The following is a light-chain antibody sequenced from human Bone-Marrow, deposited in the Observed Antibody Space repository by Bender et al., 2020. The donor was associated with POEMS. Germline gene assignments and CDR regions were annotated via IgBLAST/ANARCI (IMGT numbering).Light chain of an antibody. CDR2: EVS. V-gene: IGLV2-23*02. Sequence: QSALTQPASVSGSPGQSITISCTGTSSDVGSYNLVSWYQQHPGKAPKLMIYEVSKRPSGISPRFSGSKSGNTAYLTISGLQAEDEADYYCCSTKVFGTGTKVIVL. J-gene: IGLJ1*01. CDR1: SSDVGSYNL. CDR3: CSTKV.